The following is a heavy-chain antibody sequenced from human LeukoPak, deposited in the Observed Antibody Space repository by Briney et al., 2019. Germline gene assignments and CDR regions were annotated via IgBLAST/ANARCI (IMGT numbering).Heavy chain of an antibody. CDR2: IYYSGST. CDR1: GGSISSYY. V-gene: IGHV4-59*08. Sequence: PSETLSLTCTVSGGSISSYYWSWIRQPPGKGLEWIGYIYYSGSTNYNPSLKSRVTISVDTSKNQFSLKLSSVTAADTAVYYCARHKGSRGSAGVYYYYGMDVWGQGTTVTVSS. D-gene: IGHD2-2*01. J-gene: IGHJ6*02. CDR3: ARHKGSRGSAGVYYYYGMDV.